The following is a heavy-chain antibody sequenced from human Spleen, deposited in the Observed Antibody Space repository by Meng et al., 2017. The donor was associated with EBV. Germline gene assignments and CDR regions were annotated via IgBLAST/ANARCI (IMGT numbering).Heavy chain of an antibody. V-gene: IGHV1-18*01. CDR1: GYTFGSYG. D-gene: IGHD3-10*01. CDR2: ISPYNGNT. Sequence: QVQLAQSGAVVKTPGASGKVSGKASGYTFGSYGLSWVRQAPGQGLEWMGWISPYNGNTNYAQKFQGRVTMTTDTSTSIGYMELRSLSSDDTAVYYCARVGVIIPYDYWGQGTLVTVSS. CDR3: ARVGVIIPYDY. J-gene: IGHJ4*02.